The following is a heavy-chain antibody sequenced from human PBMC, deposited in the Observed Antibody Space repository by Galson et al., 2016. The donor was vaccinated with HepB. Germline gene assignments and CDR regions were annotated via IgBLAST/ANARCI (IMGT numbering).Heavy chain of an antibody. CDR1: GFAFDNYA. V-gene: IGHV3-23*01. CDR3: AKLPPPYCAGAPCRAY. Sequence: SLRLSCAASGFAFDNYAMSWVRQPPGKGLEWVSVISGSGGSTDYADSVKGRVTLSRDNSNNTLYLQMISLRVEDTAVYYVAKLPPPYCAGAPCRAYWGQGSLVTVSS. J-gene: IGHJ4*02. D-gene: IGHD2-21*01. CDR2: ISGSGGST.